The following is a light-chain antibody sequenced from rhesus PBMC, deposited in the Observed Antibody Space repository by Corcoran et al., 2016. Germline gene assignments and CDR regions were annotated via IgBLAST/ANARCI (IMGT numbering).Light chain of an antibody. CDR1: SSDVGGYDY. J-gene: IGLJ6*01. V-gene: IGLV2S7*01. CDR2: DVT. CDR3: SSYTTTRTFV. Sequence: QSAPTQPPSVSGSPGQSVTISCTGTSSDVGGYDYVSWYQQHPGKAPKLMVYDVTKRPSGVSDRFSGSKSGNTASLTISGLQAEDEADYYCSSYTTTRTFVFGRGTKLTVL.